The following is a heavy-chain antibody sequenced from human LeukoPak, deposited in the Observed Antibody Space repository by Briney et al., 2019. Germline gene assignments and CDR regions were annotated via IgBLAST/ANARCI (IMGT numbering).Heavy chain of an antibody. V-gene: IGHV4-31*03. D-gene: IGHD3-10*01. J-gene: IGHJ6*03. CDR3: ARDQPIVGAEGLYYCYMDV. CDR2: IFYNGNT. Sequence: SETLSLTCTVSGASINSSGYYWSWIRQHPVKGLEWIGYIFYNGNTYYNPSVKSRVTISGDTSKNRFSLNLRSVTAADTAVYYCARDQPIVGAEGLYYCYMDVWGKGTTVTVSS. CDR1: GASINSSGYY.